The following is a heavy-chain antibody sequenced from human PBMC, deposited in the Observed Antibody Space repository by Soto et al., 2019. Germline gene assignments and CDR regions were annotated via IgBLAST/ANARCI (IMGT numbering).Heavy chain of an antibody. V-gene: IGHV4-30-2*01. CDR2: IYHSGGT. CDR3: ARDSRSGYYLDC. Sequence: QLQLQESGSGLVKPSQTLSLTCAVSGDSISSGGYSWNWIRQPPGKGLEWIGYIYHSGGTDYNPSLKSPVTITLDSSTNQFSLKLSSVTAADTALYYCARDSRSGYYLDCCGQGTLVNVSS. CDR1: GDSISSGGYS. J-gene: IGHJ4*02. D-gene: IGHD3-22*01.